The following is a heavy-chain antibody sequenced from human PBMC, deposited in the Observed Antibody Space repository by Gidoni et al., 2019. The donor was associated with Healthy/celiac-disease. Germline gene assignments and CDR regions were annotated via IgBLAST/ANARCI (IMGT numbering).Heavy chain of an antibody. J-gene: IGHJ4*02. V-gene: IGHV3-33*01. Sequence: QVQLVESGGGVVQPGRSLRLSCAASGFTFSSYGMHWVRQAPGKGLEWVAVIWYDGSNKYYADSVKGRFTISRDNSKNTLYLQMNSLRAEDTAVYYCARSPYYYGSGSYYKDYWGQGTLVTVSS. CDR3: ARSPYYYGSGSYYKDY. CDR2: IWYDGSNK. D-gene: IGHD3-10*01. CDR1: GFTFSSYG.